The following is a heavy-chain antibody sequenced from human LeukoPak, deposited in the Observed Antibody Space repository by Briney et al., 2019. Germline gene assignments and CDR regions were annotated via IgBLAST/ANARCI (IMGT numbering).Heavy chain of an antibody. J-gene: IGHJ4*02. CDR3: ARDEEWVLYYY. Sequence: GASVKVSCKASGGTFSSYAISWVRQAPGQGLEWMGWISAYNGNTNYAQKLQGRVTMTTDTSTSTAYMELRSLRSDDTAVYYCARDEEWVLYYYWGQGTLVTVSS. D-gene: IGHD1-26*01. V-gene: IGHV1-18*01. CDR2: ISAYNGNT. CDR1: GGTFSSYA.